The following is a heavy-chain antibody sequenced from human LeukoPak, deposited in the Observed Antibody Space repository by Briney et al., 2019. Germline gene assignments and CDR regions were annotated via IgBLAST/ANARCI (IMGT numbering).Heavy chain of an antibody. CDR1: GFTFSTYG. CDR2: ISYDGSNK. D-gene: IGHD2-15*01. J-gene: IGHJ4*02. CDR3: AEDPGYCSGDSCYVFDY. Sequence: GGSLRLSCAASGFTFSTYGMHWVRQAPGKGLEWVALISYDGSNKYYADSVKGRFTISRDNSKNTLYLQMNSLRAEDTAVYYCAEDPGYCSGDSCYVFDYWGQGTLVTVSS. V-gene: IGHV3-30*18.